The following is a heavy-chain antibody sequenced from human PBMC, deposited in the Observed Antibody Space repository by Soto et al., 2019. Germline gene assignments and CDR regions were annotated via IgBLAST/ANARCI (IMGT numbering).Heavy chain of an antibody. CDR2: IYYSGTT. Sequence: SETLCLTCTVAGGSISSSSYYWGWIRQPPGKGLEWIGYIYYSGTTDYNPSLKSRVTISVDRSKNQFSLKLNSVTAADTAVYYWARHGIRTRATFLAFRGKGTLVPVSP. D-gene: IGHD1-7*01. CDR3: ARHGIRTRATFLAF. CDR1: GGSISSSSYY. V-gene: IGHV4-61*05. J-gene: IGHJ4*02.